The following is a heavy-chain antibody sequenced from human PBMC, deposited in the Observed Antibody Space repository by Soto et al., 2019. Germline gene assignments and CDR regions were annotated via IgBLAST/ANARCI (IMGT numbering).Heavy chain of an antibody. V-gene: IGHV3-66*01. Sequence: EAHLVGSGGGLVQPGGSLRLSCAASGFAVSANYLSWVRQAPGKGLEWVSLIYSGGDTDYADSVRGRFTISRDNSKNTLYLQMNSLKAEDTAVYYCATRITTAPYWGQGALVNGSS. D-gene: IGHD3-22*01. CDR3: ATRITTAPY. CDR2: IYSGGDT. J-gene: IGHJ4*02. CDR1: GFAVSANY.